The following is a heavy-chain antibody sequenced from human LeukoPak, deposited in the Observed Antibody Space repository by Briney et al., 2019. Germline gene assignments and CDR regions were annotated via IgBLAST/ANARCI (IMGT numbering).Heavy chain of an antibody. D-gene: IGHD1-26*01. J-gene: IGHJ4*02. Sequence: SETLSLTCTVSGGSVSSSTYYWNWIRQPPGKGLEWIGYIYNSGSTNYNPSFKSRLTISVDTSRNQFSLKVNSVTAADTAVYYCARGQVGATQVFDYWGQGTRVTVSS. V-gene: IGHV4-61*01. CDR2: IYNSGST. CDR3: ARGQVGATQVFDY. CDR1: GGSVSSSTYY.